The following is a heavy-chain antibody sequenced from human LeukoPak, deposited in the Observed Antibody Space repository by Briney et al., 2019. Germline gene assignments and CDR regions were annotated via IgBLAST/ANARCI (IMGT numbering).Heavy chain of an antibody. CDR1: GGSISSSSYY. V-gene: IGHV4-39*01. Sequence: SETLSLTCTVSGGSISSSSYYWGWIRQPPGKGLEWIGSIYYSGSTYYNPSLKSRVTISVDTSKNQFSLKLSSVTAADTAVYYCARLGPLWLGAFDIWGQGTMVTVS. CDR3: ARLGPLWLGAFDI. D-gene: IGHD3-10*01. CDR2: IYYSGST. J-gene: IGHJ3*02.